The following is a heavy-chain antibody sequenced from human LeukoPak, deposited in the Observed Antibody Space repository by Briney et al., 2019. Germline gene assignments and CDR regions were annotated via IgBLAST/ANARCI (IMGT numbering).Heavy chain of an antibody. CDR3: ARAVKFHVRYDSSGYNY. Sequence: SETLSLTCAVYGGSFSGYYWSWIRQPPGKGLEWIGEINHSGSTNYNPPLKSRVTISVDTSKNQFSLKLSSVTAADTAVYYCARAVKFHVRYDSSGYNYWGQGTLVTVSS. CDR1: GGSFSGYY. J-gene: IGHJ4*02. D-gene: IGHD3-22*01. V-gene: IGHV4-34*01. CDR2: INHSGST.